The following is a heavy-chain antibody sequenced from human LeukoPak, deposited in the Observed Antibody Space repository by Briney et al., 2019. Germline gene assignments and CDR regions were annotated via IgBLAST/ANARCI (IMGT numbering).Heavy chain of an antibody. D-gene: IGHD1-26*01. CDR2: IYGSGVSI. CDR1: GFTFEKYV. CDR3: AKDLGWELPAEAY. Sequence: GGSLRLSCVASGFTFEKYVMNWVRQAPGKGLEWLATIYGSGVSISYADSVKGRFAISRDNSKNTLYLQMNSLRAEDTAMYFCAKDLGWELPAEAYWGQGILVTVSS. V-gene: IGHV3-23*01. J-gene: IGHJ4*02.